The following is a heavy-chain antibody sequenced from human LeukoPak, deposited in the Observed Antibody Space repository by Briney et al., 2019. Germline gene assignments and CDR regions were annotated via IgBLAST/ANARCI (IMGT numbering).Heavy chain of an antibody. CDR2: IRYDGSNK. CDR3: ARGGITIFGVAPDY. CDR1: GFTFSSYG. V-gene: IGHV3-30*02. Sequence: GGSLRLSCAASGFTFSSYGMHWVRQAPGKGLEWVAFIRYDGSNKYYADSVKGRFTISRDNSKNTLYLQMNSLRAEDTAVYYCARGGITIFGVAPDYWGQGTLVTVSS. J-gene: IGHJ4*02. D-gene: IGHD3-3*01.